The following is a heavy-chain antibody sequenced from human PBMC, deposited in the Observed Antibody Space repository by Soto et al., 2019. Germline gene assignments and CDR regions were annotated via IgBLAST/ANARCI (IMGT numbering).Heavy chain of an antibody. Sequence: GSLRLSCAASGFTFSSYWMSWVRQAPGKGLEWVANIKQDGSEKYYVDSVKGRFTISRDNAKNSLYLQMNSLRAEDTAVYYCARDLLYFDISIYYYADSFDIRRQGTMVTVSS. V-gene: IGHV3-7*01. CDR2: IKQDGSEK. CDR3: ARDLLYFDISIYYYADSFDI. D-gene: IGHD3-22*01. CDR1: GFTFSSYW. J-gene: IGHJ3*02.